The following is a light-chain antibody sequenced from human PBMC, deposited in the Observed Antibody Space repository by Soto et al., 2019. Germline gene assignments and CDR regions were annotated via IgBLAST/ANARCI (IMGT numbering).Light chain of an antibody. CDR2: DVT. J-gene: IGLJ3*02. CDR3: SSYTSGATWV. CDR1: SSDIGAYNF. Sequence: QSALTQPASVSGSLGQSITISCAGTSSDIGAYNFVSWHQQYPGKALKVMISDVTSRPSGVSSRFSGSKSGNTASLTISDLQAEDEADYYCSSYTSGATWVFGGGTKLTVL. V-gene: IGLV2-14*03.